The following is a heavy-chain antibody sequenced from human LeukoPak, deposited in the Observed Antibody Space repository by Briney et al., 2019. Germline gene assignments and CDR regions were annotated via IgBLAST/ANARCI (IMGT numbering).Heavy chain of an antibody. J-gene: IGHJ5*02. CDR2: ISGSGGST. D-gene: IGHD2-2*01. V-gene: IGHV3-23*01. CDR1: GFTFSSYA. Sequence: GGSLRLSCAASGFTFSSYAMSWVRQAPGKGLEWVSAISGSGGSTYYADSVKGRFTISRDNSKNTLYLQMNSLRAEDTAVYYCAKDREGYCSSTSCLYNWFDPWGQGTLVTVSS. CDR3: AKDREGYCSSTSCLYNWFDP.